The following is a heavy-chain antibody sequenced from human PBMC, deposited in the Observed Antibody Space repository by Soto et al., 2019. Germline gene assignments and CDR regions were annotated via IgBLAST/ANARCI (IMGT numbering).Heavy chain of an antibody. CDR2: INPKSGDT. D-gene: IGHD2-15*01. CDR1: EYTFIGFH. J-gene: IGHJ6*02. Sequence: HVQLVQSGAEVKKPGASVKVSCEASEYTFIGFHLHWVRQAPGQGLEWMGWINPKSGDTKYAQKFQGRVTLTRDTSISTGYMELSRLESNDTAVYYCAKGLWTVGHCTGGSCYDGMDVWGQGTTVTVSS. V-gene: IGHV1-2*02. CDR3: AKGLWTVGHCTGGSCYDGMDV.